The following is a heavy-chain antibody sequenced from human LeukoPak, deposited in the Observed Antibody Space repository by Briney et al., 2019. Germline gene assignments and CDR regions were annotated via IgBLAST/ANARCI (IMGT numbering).Heavy chain of an antibody. CDR1: GGSISSSSYY. J-gene: IGHJ3*02. Sequence: PSETLSLTCTVSGGSISSSSYYWGWIRQPPGKGLEWIGYIYYSGSTYYSPSLKSRVTISVDTSKNQFSLKLSSVTAADTAVYYCARDSSNQQWLAQDDAFDIWGQGTMVTVSS. V-gene: IGHV4-30-4*08. CDR3: ARDSSNQQWLAQDDAFDI. CDR2: IYYSGST. D-gene: IGHD6-19*01.